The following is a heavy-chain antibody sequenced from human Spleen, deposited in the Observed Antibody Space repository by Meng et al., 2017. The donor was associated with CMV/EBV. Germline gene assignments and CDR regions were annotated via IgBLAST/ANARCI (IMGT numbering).Heavy chain of an antibody. CDR1: GGTFSSDA. V-gene: IGHV1-18*01. J-gene: IGHJ3*02. CDR2: ISAYNGNT. CDR3: ASDYYDSSGYLTRAFDI. Sequence: ASVQVSCKASGGTFSSDAISWVRQAPGQGLEWMGWISAYNGNTNYAQKLQGRVTMTTDTSTSTAYMELRSLRSDDTDVYYCASDYYDSSGYLTRAFDIWGQGTMVTVSS. D-gene: IGHD3-22*01.